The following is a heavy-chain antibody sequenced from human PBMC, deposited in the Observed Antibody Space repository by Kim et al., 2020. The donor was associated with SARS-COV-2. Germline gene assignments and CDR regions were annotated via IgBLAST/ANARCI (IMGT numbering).Heavy chain of an antibody. J-gene: IGHJ4*02. CDR1: GFSFSTYA. Sequence: GGSLRLSCAASGFSFSTYAMAWVRQVPGKGLEWVAGISESGYRTYVKGRFTISRDNSKNTVYLQMNSLGAEDTAVYYCAKDRLRGISGTGEFDFWGLGTLVTVSS. CDR2: ISESGYRT. CDR3: AKDRLRGISGTGEFDF. V-gene: IGHV3-23*01. D-gene: IGHD1-20*01.